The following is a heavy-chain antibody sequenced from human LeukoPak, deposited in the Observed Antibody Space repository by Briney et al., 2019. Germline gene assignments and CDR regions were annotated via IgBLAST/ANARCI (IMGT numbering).Heavy chain of an antibody. CDR1: GFTFSSYE. V-gene: IGHV3-48*03. D-gene: IGHD3-16*01. Sequence: GGSLRLSCTASGFTFSSYEMNWVRQAPGKGLEWVSYISSSGTTIYYTDSVKGRFTISRDNAKNSLYLQMNRLRVGDTAVYYCAGRVFLDYWGQGTLVTVSS. J-gene: IGHJ4*02. CDR2: ISSSGTTI. CDR3: AGRVFLDY.